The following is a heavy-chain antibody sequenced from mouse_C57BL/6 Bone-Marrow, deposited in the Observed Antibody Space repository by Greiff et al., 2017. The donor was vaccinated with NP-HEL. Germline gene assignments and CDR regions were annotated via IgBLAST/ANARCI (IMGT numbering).Heavy chain of an antibody. CDR2: IGSKSSNYET. V-gene: IGHV10-3*01. D-gene: IGHD1-1*01. CDR3: VGGSTRTVFDY. J-gene: IGHJ2*01. Sequence: EVQVVESGGGLVQPKGSLKLSCAASGFNFNTDAMHWVRQAPGKGLEWVARIGSKSSNYETYYADPVKDRFTITRDDSQSMLSLQMNNLTTEDTAMYYCVGGSTRTVFDYWGQGTTLTVSS. CDR1: GFNFNTDA.